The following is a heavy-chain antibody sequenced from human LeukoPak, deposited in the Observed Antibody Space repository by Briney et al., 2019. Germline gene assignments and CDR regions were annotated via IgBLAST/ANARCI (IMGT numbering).Heavy chain of an antibody. CDR1: GGSISSGGYY. CDR3: ARETKKGVWFDP. D-gene: IGHD1-7*01. J-gene: IGHJ5*02. V-gene: IGHV4-31*03. Sequence: SETLSLTCTVSGGSISSGGYYWSWIRQHPGKGLEWIGYIYYSGSTYYNPSLKSRVTISVDTSKNQFSLKLNSATAADTAVYYCARETKKGVWFDPWGQGTLVTVSS. CDR2: IYYSGST.